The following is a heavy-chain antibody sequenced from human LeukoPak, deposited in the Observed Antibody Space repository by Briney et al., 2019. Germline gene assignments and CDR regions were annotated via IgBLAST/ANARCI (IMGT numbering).Heavy chain of an antibody. D-gene: IGHD3-16*01. Sequence: PGGSLRLSCAASGFTFSSYGMHWVRQAPGKGLEWVAFIRYDGSNKYYADSVKGRFTISRDNSKNTLYLQMNSLRAEDTAVYYCAKDGGGRPTYYYYYMDVWGKGTTVTISS. CDR1: GFTFSSYG. CDR3: AKDGGGRPTYYYYYMDV. CDR2: IRYDGSNK. J-gene: IGHJ6*03. V-gene: IGHV3-30*02.